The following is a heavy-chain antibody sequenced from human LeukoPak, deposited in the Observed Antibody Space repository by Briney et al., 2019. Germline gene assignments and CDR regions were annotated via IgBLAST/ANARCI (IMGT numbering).Heavy chain of an antibody. CDR1: GYTFTSYG. CDR3: ATAPYYDFWSGSNYYYMDV. Sequence: ASVKVSCKASGYTFTSYGISWVRQAPGQGLEWMGWISAYNGNTNYAQKLSGRVTMTTDTSTSTAYMELRSLRSDDTAVYYCATAPYYDFWSGSNYYYMDVWGKGTTVTVSS. D-gene: IGHD3-3*01. J-gene: IGHJ6*03. CDR2: ISAYNGNT. V-gene: IGHV1-18*01.